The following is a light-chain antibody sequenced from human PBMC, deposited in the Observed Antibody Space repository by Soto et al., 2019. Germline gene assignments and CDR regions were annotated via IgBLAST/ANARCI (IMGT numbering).Light chain of an antibody. J-gene: IGKJ4*01. V-gene: IGKV1-33*01. CDR2: TAS. CDR3: QQYDDRPLT. CDR1: QDISDS. Sequence: DIQMTQSPSSLSASVGDRVTITCQASQDISDSLNWYQQKPGKAPKLVIYTASNLETGVPSRFSGSGSGTHFAFTISSLQTEDIATYYCQQYDDRPLTFGGGNKVDIK.